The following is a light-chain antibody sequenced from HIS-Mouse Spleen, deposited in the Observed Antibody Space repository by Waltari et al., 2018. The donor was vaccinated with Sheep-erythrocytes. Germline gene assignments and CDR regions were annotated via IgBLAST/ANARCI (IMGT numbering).Light chain of an antibody. V-gene: IGKV4-1*01. CDR3: QQYYSTLT. CDR1: QSVLYSPNNKNY. CDR2: WAS. J-gene: IGKJ4*01. Sequence: DIVMTQSPDSLAVSLGERATINCKSSQSVLYSPNNKNYLAWYQQKPGQPPKLLIYWASPRESGVPDRFSGSGSGTDFTLTISSLQAEDVAVYYCQQYYSTLTFGGGTKVEIK.